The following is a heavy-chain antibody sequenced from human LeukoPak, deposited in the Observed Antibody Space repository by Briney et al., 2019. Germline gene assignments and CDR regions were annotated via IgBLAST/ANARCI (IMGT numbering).Heavy chain of an antibody. Sequence: GGSLRLSCAASGFTFSSYGMSWVRQAPGKGLEWVSAISGSGGSTYYADSVKGRFTISRDNSKNTLYLQMNSLRAEDTAVYYCAKDLNVPHTSSGYDGFDYWGQGTLVTVSS. J-gene: IGHJ4*02. D-gene: IGHD5-12*01. V-gene: IGHV3-23*01. CDR3: AKDLNVPHTSSGYDGFDY. CDR1: GFTFSSYG. CDR2: ISGSGGST.